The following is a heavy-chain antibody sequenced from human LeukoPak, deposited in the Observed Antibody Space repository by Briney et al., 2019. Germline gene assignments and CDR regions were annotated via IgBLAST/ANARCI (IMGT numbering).Heavy chain of an antibody. D-gene: IGHD3-10*01. J-gene: IGHJ3*02. CDR1: GYTFTSYD. Sequence: ASVKVSCKASGYTFTSYDINWVRQATGQGLEWMGWMNPNSGNTGYAQKFQGRVTMTRNTSTSTVYMELSSLRSEDTAVYYCARARGSGVKGDAFDIWGRGTMVTVSS. CDR3: ARARGSGVKGDAFDI. CDR2: MNPNSGNT. V-gene: IGHV1-8*01.